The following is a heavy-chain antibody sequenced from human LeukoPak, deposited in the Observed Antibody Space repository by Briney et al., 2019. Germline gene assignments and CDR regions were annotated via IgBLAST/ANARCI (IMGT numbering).Heavy chain of an antibody. CDR2: ISAYNGNT. CDR1: GYTFSTNG. J-gene: IGHJ5*02. D-gene: IGHD3-10*01. CDR3: ARDRGRAPFDP. V-gene: IGHV1-18*01. Sequence: ASVKVSCKASGYTFSTNGISWVRQAPGQGLEWMGWISAYNGNTNYAQKLQGRVTMTTDTPTSTAYVELRSLRSDDTAVYYCARDRGRAPFDPWGQGTLVTVSS.